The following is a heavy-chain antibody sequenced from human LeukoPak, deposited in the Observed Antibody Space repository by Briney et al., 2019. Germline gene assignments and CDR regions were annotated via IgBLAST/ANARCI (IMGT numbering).Heavy chain of an antibody. CDR3: ARGSRYYGSGSYYNSNWFDP. J-gene: IGHJ5*02. V-gene: IGHV4-39*07. CDR2: IYHSGST. D-gene: IGHD3-10*01. CDR1: GGSISSSSYY. Sequence: SETLSLTCTVSGGSISSSSYYWGWIRQPPGKGLEWIGSIYHSGSTNYNPSLKSRVTISVDTSKNQFSLKLSSVTAADTAVYYCARGSRYYGSGSYYNSNWFDPWGQGTLVTVSS.